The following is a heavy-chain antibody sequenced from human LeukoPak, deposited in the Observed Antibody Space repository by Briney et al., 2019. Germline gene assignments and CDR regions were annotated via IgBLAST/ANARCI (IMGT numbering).Heavy chain of an antibody. CDR1: GYTFTSYD. V-gene: IGHV1-8*01. D-gene: IGHD3-22*01. CDR2: MNPNSGNT. CDR3: ASVLKKSRGYYLGY. Sequence: ASVKVSCKASGYTFTSYDINWGRQATGQGLEWMGWMNPNSGNTGYAQNFQGRITMTRNTSISTAYMELSSLRSEDTAVYYCASVLKKSRGYYLGYWGQGTLVTVSS. J-gene: IGHJ4*02.